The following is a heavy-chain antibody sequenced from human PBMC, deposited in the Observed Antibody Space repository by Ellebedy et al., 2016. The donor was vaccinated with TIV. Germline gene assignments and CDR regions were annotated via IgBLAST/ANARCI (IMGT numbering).Heavy chain of an antibody. CDR2: AHNDETYK. Sequence: PGGSLRLSCAASGFIFNNYNLHWVRQAPGKGLEWVAIAHNDETYKFYADSVKGRFTVSRDNSANTAYLQMYSLRGEDTAVYYCAKDRGFAMDVWGQGTTVIVSS. CDR1: GFIFNNYN. J-gene: IGHJ6*02. CDR3: AKDRGFAMDV. V-gene: IGHV3-30*02. D-gene: IGHD3-10*01.